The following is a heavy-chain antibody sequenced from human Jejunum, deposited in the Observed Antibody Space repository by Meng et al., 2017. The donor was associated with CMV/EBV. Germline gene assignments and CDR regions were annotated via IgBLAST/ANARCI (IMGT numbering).Heavy chain of an antibody. CDR2: IDQDGRDK. CDR1: GFTFSSYG. Sequence: SCGASGFTFSSYGMQWVRQAPGKGLEWVANIDQDGRDKFYVDSVKGRFTISRDNAKNSLYLQMDSLRAEDTAVYYCATSAAAPEDYWGQGTLVTVSS. CDR3: ATSAAAPEDY. J-gene: IGHJ4*02. V-gene: IGHV3-7*01. D-gene: IGHD2-15*01.